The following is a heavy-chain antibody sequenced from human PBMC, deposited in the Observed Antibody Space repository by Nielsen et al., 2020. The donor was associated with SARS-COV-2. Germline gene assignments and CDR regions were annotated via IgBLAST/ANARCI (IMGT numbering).Heavy chain of an antibody. Sequence: GSLRLSCAASGFTLSNYGMHWVRQAPGKGLEWVAVISYDGNKNYYADSVKGRFTISRDNSKNTLYLQMNSLRAEDTAVYYCAPSSGYYTDWGQGTLVTVSS. D-gene: IGHD3-22*01. CDR1: GFTLSNYG. CDR2: ISYDGNKN. J-gene: IGHJ4*02. CDR3: APSSGYYTD. V-gene: IGHV3-30*03.